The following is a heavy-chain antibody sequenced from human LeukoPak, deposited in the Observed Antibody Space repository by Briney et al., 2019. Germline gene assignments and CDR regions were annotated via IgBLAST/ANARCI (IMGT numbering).Heavy chain of an antibody. CDR1: RFTFSSYS. CDR2: ISSSSSSI. Sequence: GGSLRLSCATSRFTFSSYSMNWVRQAPGKGLEWVSSISSSSSSIYYADSVKGRFTISRDNAKSSLYLQMNSLRVEDTAVYYCAREWCSGGSCYSGLDYWGRGTLVTVSS. CDR3: AREWCSGGSCYSGLDY. J-gene: IGHJ4*02. D-gene: IGHD2-15*01. V-gene: IGHV3-21*01.